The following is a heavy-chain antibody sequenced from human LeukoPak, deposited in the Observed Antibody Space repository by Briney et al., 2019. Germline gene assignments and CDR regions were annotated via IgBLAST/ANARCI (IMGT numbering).Heavy chain of an antibody. CDR1: GFTFSSYD. Sequence: GGSLRLSCAASGFTFSSYDMHWVRQATGKGLEWVPAIGTAGDTYYPGSVKGRFTISRENAKNSLYLQMNSLRAEDTAVYYCARDRVLRYFDWPRIYYYYGMDVWGQGTTVTVSS. J-gene: IGHJ6*02. CDR3: ARDRVLRYFDWPRIYYYYGMDV. CDR2: IGTAGDT. V-gene: IGHV3-13*01. D-gene: IGHD3-9*01.